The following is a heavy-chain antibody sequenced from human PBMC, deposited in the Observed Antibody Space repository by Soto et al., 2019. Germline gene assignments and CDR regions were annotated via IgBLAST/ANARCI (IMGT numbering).Heavy chain of an antibody. V-gene: IGHV1-2*04. CDR3: ARGTRIAAAGRRGGNWFDP. D-gene: IGHD6-13*01. CDR2: INPNRGGT. Sequence: ASVKVSCKASGYTFTGYYMHWVRQAPGQGLEWMGWINPNRGGTNYAQKFQGWVTMTRDTSISTAYMELSRLRSDETAVYYCARGTRIAAAGRRGGNWFDPWGQGTLVTVSS. J-gene: IGHJ5*02. CDR1: GYTFTGYY.